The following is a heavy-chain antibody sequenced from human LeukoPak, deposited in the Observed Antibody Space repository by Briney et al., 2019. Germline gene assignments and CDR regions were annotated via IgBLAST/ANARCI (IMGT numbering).Heavy chain of an antibody. Sequence: ASVKVSCKVSGYTLTELSMHWVRQAPGKGLEWMGGFDPEDGETMYAQRSQGRSTITEDTSTDTAYTELRSFESEDTAVYYCATVRGNYDAFDIWGQGTMVTVSS. V-gene: IGHV1-24*01. D-gene: IGHD1-1*01. J-gene: IGHJ3*02. CDR2: FDPEDGET. CDR1: GYTLTELS. CDR3: ATVRGNYDAFDI.